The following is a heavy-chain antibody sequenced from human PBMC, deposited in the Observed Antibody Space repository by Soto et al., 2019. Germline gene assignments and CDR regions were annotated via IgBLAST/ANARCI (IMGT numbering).Heavy chain of an antibody. CDR2: IYEGGST. J-gene: IGHJ5*02. CDR1: GGSLNRGGYY. Sequence: SETLSLTCTVSGGSLNRGGYYWSWIRQHPVKGLEWIGYIYEGGSTYYNPSLKSRVTISVDTSKNQFSMSLSSVAAADTAVYYCARGHRIRGIVRWFDPWGQGTLVTVSS. D-gene: IGHD3-10*01. CDR3: ARGHRIRGIVRWFDP. V-gene: IGHV4-31*03.